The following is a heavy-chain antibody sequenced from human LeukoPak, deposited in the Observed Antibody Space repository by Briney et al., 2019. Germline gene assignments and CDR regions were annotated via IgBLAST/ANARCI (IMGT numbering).Heavy chain of an antibody. CDR3: ARSSSSWPLTYYFDY. D-gene: IGHD6-13*01. V-gene: IGHV3-11*01. CDR2: ISSSGSTI. J-gene: IGHJ4*02. CDR1: GFTFSDYY. Sequence: GGSLRLSCAASGFTFSDYYMSWIRQALGKGLEWVSYISSSGSTIYYADSVKGRFTISRDNANNSLYLQMNSLRAEDTAVYYCARSSSSWPLTYYFDYWGQGTLVTVSS.